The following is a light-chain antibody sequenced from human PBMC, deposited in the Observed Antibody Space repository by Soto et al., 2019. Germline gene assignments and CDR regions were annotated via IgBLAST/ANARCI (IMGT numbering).Light chain of an antibody. CDR2: AAA. Sequence: DIQMTQSPPSLSASVGDRVTITCRASQGISNFLAWYQQKPGKAPRLLIHAAAALRSGVPSRFSGSGSGTDVTLTISSLQPEDVGTYYCQTYNSAPFTFGPGTKVHIK. J-gene: IGKJ3*01. V-gene: IGKV1-27*01. CDR3: QTYNSAPFT. CDR1: QGISNF.